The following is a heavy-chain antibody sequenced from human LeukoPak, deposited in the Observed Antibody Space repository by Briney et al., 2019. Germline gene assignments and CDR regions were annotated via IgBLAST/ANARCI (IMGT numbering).Heavy chain of an antibody. CDR1: GFSFSIYW. J-gene: IGHJ4*02. CDR3: ARGYSGWFDN. Sequence: GGSLRLSCAASGFSFSIYWMSWVRQAPGKGLEWLANIDLDGGDKNYVDSVKGRFTISRDNAKNSLYLQMTSLRTEDTAVYYCARGYSGWFDNWGQGNLVTVSS. CDR2: IDLDGGDK. D-gene: IGHD6-19*01. V-gene: IGHV3-7*04.